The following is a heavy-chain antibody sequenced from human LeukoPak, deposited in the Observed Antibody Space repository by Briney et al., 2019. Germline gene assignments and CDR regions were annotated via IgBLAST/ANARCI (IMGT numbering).Heavy chain of an antibody. CDR3: ARIRYNWNYAADY. V-gene: IGHV4-34*01. Sequence: SETLSLTCAVYGGSFSGYYWSWIRQPPGKGLEWIEEINHSGSTNYNPSLKSRVTISVDTSKNQFSLKLSSVTAADTAVYYCARIRYNWNYAADYWGQGTLVTVSS. CDR2: INHSGST. J-gene: IGHJ4*02. CDR1: GGSFSGYY. D-gene: IGHD1-7*01.